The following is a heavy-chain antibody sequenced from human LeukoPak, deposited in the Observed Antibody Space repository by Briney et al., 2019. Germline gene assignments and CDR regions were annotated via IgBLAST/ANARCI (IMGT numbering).Heavy chain of an antibody. CDR1: GFTFSNYG. CDR2: IRYDGTNK. V-gene: IGHV3-30*02. Sequence: GGSLRLSCAASGFTFSNYGMHWVRQAPGKGLEWVAFIRYDGTNKDYADSVKGRFTISRDNSKSTLFLQMNSLRTEDTAVYYCAKDPHCYGSGRKYYFDYWGQGTLVTVSS. CDR3: AKDPHCYGSGRKYYFDY. J-gene: IGHJ4*02. D-gene: IGHD3-10*01.